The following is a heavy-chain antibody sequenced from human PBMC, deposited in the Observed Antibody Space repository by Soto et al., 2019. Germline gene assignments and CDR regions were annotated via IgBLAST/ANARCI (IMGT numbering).Heavy chain of an antibody. V-gene: IGHV5-10-1*01. D-gene: IGHD3-22*01. CDR3: ARQGDYYDSSGYYSFRAFDI. CDR1: GYSFTSYW. CDR2: IDPSDSYT. J-gene: IGHJ3*02. Sequence: GESLKISCQGSGYSFTSYWISWVRQMPGKGLELMGRIDPSDSYTNYSTSFQGHVTISADKSISTADLQWSSLKASETAMYNSARQGDYYDSSGYYSFRAFDIRSQGTMVAVSS.